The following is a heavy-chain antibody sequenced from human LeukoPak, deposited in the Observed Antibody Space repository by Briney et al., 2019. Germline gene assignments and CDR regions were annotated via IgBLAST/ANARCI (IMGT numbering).Heavy chain of an antibody. Sequence: GGSLSLSCEAAGFNFESYSMNWVPQAPGMGLEWVSSIIGDSSHIFYADSVRGRFTISRDNARNSLYVQLNSLRADDTAVYYCARGVVPAAFDYWGQGTLVTVSS. V-gene: IGHV3-21*01. J-gene: IGHJ4*02. D-gene: IGHD2-2*01. CDR3: ARGVVPAAFDY. CDR1: GFNFESYS. CDR2: IIGDSSHI.